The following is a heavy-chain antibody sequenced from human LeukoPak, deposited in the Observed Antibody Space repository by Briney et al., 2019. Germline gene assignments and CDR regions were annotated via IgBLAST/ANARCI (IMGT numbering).Heavy chain of an antibody. CDR3: VGLGVVTPGYYAMDV. CDR2: IHNSGST. Sequence: GGSLTLTCAVSGFSVSSNYMSWVRQAPGKGLEWVSVIHNSGSTYYSDSVKGRFTISRDNSKNTTYLHMKSLTATDTAVAYCVGLGVVTPGYYAMDVWGQGTTVTVSS. D-gene: IGHD4-23*01. V-gene: IGHV3-66*01. CDR1: GFSVSSNY. J-gene: IGHJ6*02.